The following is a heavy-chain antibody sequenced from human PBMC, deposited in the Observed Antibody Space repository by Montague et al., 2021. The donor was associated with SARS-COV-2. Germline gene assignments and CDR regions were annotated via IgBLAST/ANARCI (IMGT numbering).Heavy chain of an antibody. D-gene: IGHD3-22*01. J-gene: IGHJ4*02. CDR1: VGSISSNNCY. V-gene: IGHV4-39*07. CDR3: ARDGFYYDRSGPSNFDY. CDR2: IYYSGST. Sequence: SETLSLTCTVSVGSISSNNCYWGWIRQPPGKALEWIGSIYYSGSTYYNPSLKSRVTTSVDTSENQFSLKLGSVTAADTAVYYCARDGFYYDRSGPSNFDYWGQGTLVTVSS.